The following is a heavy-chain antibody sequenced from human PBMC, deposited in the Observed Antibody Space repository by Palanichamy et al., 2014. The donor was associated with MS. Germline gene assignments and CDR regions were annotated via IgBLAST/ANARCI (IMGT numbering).Heavy chain of an antibody. J-gene: IGHJ1*01. CDR3: AKSRSFAEYLPE. Sequence: QVQLQQSGPGLLKPSQTLSLTCSISGDSVSSNSATWNWIRQSPSRGLEWLGRTYYRSKWYNVYAVSVKGRITINPDTSKNQFSLHLNSVTPEDTAVYYCAKSRSFAEYLPEWGQGTLVTVSS. V-gene: IGHV6-1*01. CDR1: GDSVSSNSAT. D-gene: IGHD1-26*01. CDR2: TYYRSKWYN.